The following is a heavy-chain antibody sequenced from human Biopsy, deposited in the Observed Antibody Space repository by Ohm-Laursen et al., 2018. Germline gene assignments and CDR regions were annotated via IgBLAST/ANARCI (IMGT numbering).Heavy chain of an antibody. J-gene: IGHJ6*02. Sequence: SSVKVSCKPFGGTLSKYAMSWVRQAPGQGLEWLGVIIAPSGQTNNAQRFQGRLSITADESATSVYMELSSLTSEDTAVYYCARTGTYYHDSSLYYFYGLDLWGQGSTVTVFS. V-gene: IGHV1-69*01. CDR3: ARTGTYYHDSSLYYFYGLDL. CDR1: GGTLSKYA. D-gene: IGHD3-22*01. CDR2: IIAPSGQT.